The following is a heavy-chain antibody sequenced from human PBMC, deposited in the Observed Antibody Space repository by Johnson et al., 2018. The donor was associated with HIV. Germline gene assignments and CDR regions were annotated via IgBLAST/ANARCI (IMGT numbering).Heavy chain of an antibody. V-gene: IGHV3-66*01. CDR1: GFTFDDYG. Sequence: VQLVESGGGLVQPGGSLRLSCAASGFTFDDYGMSWVRQAPGKGLEWVSVIYSGGSTYYADSVKGRFTISRDNSKNTLYLQMNSLRAEDTAVYYCARVGQVVWDAFDIWGQGTMVTVSS. J-gene: IGHJ3*02. CDR3: ARVGQVVWDAFDI. D-gene: IGHD2-21*01. CDR2: IYSGGST.